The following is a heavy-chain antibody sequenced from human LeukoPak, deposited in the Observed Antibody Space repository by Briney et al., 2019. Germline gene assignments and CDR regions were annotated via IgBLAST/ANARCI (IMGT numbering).Heavy chain of an antibody. CDR1: GGTFSSYA. CDR2: IIPIFGIA. V-gene: IGHV1-69*04. CDR3: ARDHYYDSSGYYSWFDP. Sequence: SVKVSCKASGGTFSSYAISWVRQAPGQGLEWMGRIIPIFGIANYAQKFQGRVTITADKSTSTAYMELSSLRSEDTAVYYCARDHYYDSSGYYSWFDPRGQGTLVTVSS. J-gene: IGHJ5*02. D-gene: IGHD3-22*01.